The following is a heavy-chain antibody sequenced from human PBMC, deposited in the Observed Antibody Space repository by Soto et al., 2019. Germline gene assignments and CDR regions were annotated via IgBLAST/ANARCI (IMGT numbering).Heavy chain of an antibody. CDR3: AKVMSSWADFDY. J-gene: IGHJ4*02. D-gene: IGHD6-13*01. CDR1: GFTFNNYA. V-gene: IGHV3-23*01. Sequence: EVQLLESGGGLVQPGGSLRLSCAASGFTFNNYAMNWVRQAPGKGLEWVSGIRSSGGNTYYADSVKGRFTITRDNSKNTVYLQMNSLRDEDTAVYYCAKVMSSWADFDYGGQGTLVTVSS. CDR2: IRSSGGNT.